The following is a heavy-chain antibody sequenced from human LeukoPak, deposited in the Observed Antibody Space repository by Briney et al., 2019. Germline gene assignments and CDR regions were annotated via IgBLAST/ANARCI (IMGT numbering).Heavy chain of an antibody. CDR3: ARVLWFGELLPNWFDP. CDR2: IYHSGST. Sequence: SETLSLTCAISGGSISSGGYSWSWIRQPPGKGLEWIGYIYHSGSTYYNPSLKSRVTISVDRSKNQFSLKLSSVTAADTAVYYCARVLWFGELLPNWFDPWGQGTLVTVSS. CDR1: GGSISSGGYS. D-gene: IGHD3-10*01. V-gene: IGHV4-30-2*01. J-gene: IGHJ5*02.